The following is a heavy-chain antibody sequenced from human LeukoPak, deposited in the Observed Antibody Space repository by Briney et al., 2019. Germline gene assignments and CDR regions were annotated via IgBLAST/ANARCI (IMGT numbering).Heavy chain of an antibody. D-gene: IGHD6-6*01. CDR2: IYYSGST. CDR3: GILWREYSSSPNWFDP. J-gene: IGHJ5*02. Sequence: SETLSLTCTVSGGSISSYYWSWVRQPPGKGLEWIGYIYYSGSTNYNPSLKSRVTISVDTSKNQFSLKLSSVTASDAAVYYCGILWREYSSSPNWFDPWAKGTLVTVFS. CDR1: GGSISSYY. V-gene: IGHV4-59*01.